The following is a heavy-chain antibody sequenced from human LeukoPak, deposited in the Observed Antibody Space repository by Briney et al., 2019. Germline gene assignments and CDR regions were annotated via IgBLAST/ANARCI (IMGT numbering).Heavy chain of an antibody. V-gene: IGHV3-30*02. CDR3: AKDWRRIVLVAAVTRHGNYIDV. D-gene: IGHD2-15*01. CDR2: IRYDGSNK. Sequence: GGSLRLSCAASGFTFSSYGMHWVRQAPGKGLEWVAFIRYDGSNKYYADSVKGRFTISRDNSKNTLYLQMNSLRGEDTAVYYCAKDWRRIVLVAAVTRHGNYIDVWGKGTTVTISS. J-gene: IGHJ6*03. CDR1: GFTFSSYG.